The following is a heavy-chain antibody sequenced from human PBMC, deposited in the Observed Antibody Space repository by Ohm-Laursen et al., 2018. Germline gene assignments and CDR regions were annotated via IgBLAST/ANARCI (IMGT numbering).Heavy chain of an antibody. Sequence: ASVKVSCKASGYTFTGYYMHWVRQAPGEGLEWMGWINPNSGGTDYAQKFQGRVTMTRDTSISTAYMELSSLRSDDTAVYYCARDGKYSSSWYRDAFDIWGQGTMVTVSS. CDR2: INPNSGGT. CDR3: ARDGKYSSSWYRDAFDI. D-gene: IGHD6-13*01. J-gene: IGHJ3*02. CDR1: GYTFTGYY. V-gene: IGHV1-2*02.